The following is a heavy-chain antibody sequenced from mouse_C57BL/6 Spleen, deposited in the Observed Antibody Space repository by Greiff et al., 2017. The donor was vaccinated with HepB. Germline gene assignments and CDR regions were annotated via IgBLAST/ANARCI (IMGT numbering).Heavy chain of an antibody. J-gene: IGHJ4*01. D-gene: IGHD2-4*01. V-gene: IGHV14-1*01. CDR1: GFNIKDYY. CDR2: IDPEDGDT. CDR3: TMGLRRDYAMDD. Sequence: EVQLQQSGAELVRPGASVKLSCTASGFNIKDYYMHWVKQRPEQGLEWIGRIDPEDGDTEYAPKFQGKATMTADTSSNTAYLQLRSLTSEDTAVYYCTMGLRRDYAMDDWGQGTSVTVSS.